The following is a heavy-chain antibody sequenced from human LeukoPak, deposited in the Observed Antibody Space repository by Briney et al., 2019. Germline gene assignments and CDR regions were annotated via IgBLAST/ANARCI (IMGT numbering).Heavy chain of an antibody. Sequence: GGSLRLSCAAFGFTFSSYAMHWVRQAPGKGLEWVAVISYDGSNKYYADSVKGRFTISRDNSKNTLYLQMNSLRAEDTAVYYCARDQGNFGDTAIGVDYWGQGTLVTVSS. CDR1: GFTFSSYA. J-gene: IGHJ4*02. D-gene: IGHD5-18*01. CDR2: ISYDGSNK. CDR3: ARDQGNFGDTAIGVDY. V-gene: IGHV3-30*04.